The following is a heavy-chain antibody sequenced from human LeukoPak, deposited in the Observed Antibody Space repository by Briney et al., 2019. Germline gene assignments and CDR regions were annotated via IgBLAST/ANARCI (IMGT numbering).Heavy chain of an antibody. V-gene: IGHV4-59*01. CDR1: GGSISSYY. D-gene: IGHD3-10*01. CDR2: IYYSGST. Sequence: SETLCLTCTVSGGSISSYYWSWIRQPPGKGLEWIGYIYYSGSTNYNPSLKSRVTISVDTSKNQFSLKLSSVTAADTAVYYCARDHSYYGSGYYYGMDVWGQGTTVTVSS. CDR3: ARDHSYYGSGYYYGMDV. J-gene: IGHJ6*02.